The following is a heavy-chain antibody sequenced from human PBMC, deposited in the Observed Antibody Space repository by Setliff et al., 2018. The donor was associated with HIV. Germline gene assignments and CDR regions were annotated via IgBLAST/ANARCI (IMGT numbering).Heavy chain of an antibody. CDR3: ATIDGRWAPPQYYFDS. CDR2: INQSGST. Sequence: SETLSLTCAVYGRSLSGYYWSWIRQPPGKGLEWIGEINQSGSTNYNPSLKSRVSMSVDTSKDHFSLRLTSVTAADSAIYYCATIDGRWAPPQYYFDSWGLGTLVTVSS. V-gene: IGHV4-34*01. D-gene: IGHD1-26*01. CDR1: GRSLSGYY. J-gene: IGHJ4*02.